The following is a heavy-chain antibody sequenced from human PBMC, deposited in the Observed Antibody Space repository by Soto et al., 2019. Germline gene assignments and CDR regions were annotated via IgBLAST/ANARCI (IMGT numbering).Heavy chain of an antibody. Sequence: PWGSLRLSCAASGFTFSNAWMNWVRQAPGKGLEWVGRIKSKTDGGTTDYAAPVKGRFTISRDDSKNTLYLQMNSLKTEDTAVYYCTTSGYDFLSYYYYGMDVWGQGTTVTVSS. CDR1: GFTFSNAW. D-gene: IGHD5-12*01. CDR3: TTSGYDFLSYYYYGMDV. J-gene: IGHJ6*02. V-gene: IGHV3-15*07. CDR2: IKSKTDGGTT.